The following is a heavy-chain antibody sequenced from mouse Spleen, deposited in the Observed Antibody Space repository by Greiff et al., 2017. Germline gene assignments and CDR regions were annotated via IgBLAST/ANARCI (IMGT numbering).Heavy chain of an antibody. V-gene: IGHV5-9*01. J-gene: IGHJ4*01. D-gene: IGHD1-2*01. CDR2: ISSGGGNT. Sequence: EVMLVGSGGGLVKLGGSLKLSCAASGFTFSSYAMSWVRQTPEKRLEWVATISSGGGNTYYPDSVKGRFTISRDNAKNTLYLQMSSLKSEDTAMYYCASFTTAIVDYWGQGTSVTVSS. CDR1: GFTFSSYA. CDR3: ASFTTAIVDY.